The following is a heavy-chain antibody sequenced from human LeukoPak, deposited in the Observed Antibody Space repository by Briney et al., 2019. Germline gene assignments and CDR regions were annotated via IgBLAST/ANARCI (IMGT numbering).Heavy chain of an antibody. CDR3: AREESLSEPNWFDP. Sequence: GSLRLSCAASGFTVSSNYMSWVRQPPGKGLEWIGEIYHSGSTNYNPSLKSRVTISVDKSKNQFSLKLSSVTAADTAVYYCAREESLSEPNWFDPWGQGTLVTVSS. V-gene: IGHV4-4*02. CDR1: GFTVSSNY. CDR2: IYHSGST. D-gene: IGHD3-16*02. J-gene: IGHJ5*02.